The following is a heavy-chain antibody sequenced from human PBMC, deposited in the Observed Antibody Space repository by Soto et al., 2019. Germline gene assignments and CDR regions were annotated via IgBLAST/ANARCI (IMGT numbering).Heavy chain of an antibody. V-gene: IGHV3-33*01. CDR1: GLTFRSYG. CDR2: IWYDGSNK. Sequence: PXGFLRITGAASGLTFRSYGMHGVRQAPGKGLVWVAVIWYDGSNKYYADSVKGRFHISRDNSKNTLYLQMNSLRAEATAVYYCARDGCSSTSCSSYYYSGMDVWGQGTTVTVS. J-gene: IGHJ6*02. CDR3: ARDGCSSTSCSSYYYSGMDV. D-gene: IGHD2-2*01.